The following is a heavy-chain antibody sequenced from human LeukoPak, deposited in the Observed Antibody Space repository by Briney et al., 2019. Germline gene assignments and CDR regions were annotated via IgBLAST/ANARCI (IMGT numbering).Heavy chain of an antibody. CDR3: VREMEFDY. CDR1: GFTFGSYW. D-gene: IGHD2-8*01. CDR2: INEDGSEK. V-gene: IGHV3-7*04. J-gene: IGHJ4*02. Sequence: GGSLRLSCAASGFTFGSYWMSWVRQAPGKGLEWVANINEDGSEKYYVDSVKGRFTISRDNAKNSLYLQMNSLRAEDTAVYYCVREMEFDYWGQGTLVTVSS.